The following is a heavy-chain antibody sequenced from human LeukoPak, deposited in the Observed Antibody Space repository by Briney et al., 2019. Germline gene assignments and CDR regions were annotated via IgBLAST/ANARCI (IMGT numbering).Heavy chain of an antibody. Sequence: SETLSLTCTVSGASISGYYWSWIRQPAGKGLEWIGRIYTSGNTNYNPSLKSRVTISVDTSKNQFSLKLSSVTAADTAVYYCASLVTTVVTKDAFDIWGQGTMVTVSS. J-gene: IGHJ3*02. CDR2: IYTSGNT. CDR1: GASISGYY. CDR3: ASLVTTVVTKDAFDI. D-gene: IGHD4-23*01. V-gene: IGHV4-4*07.